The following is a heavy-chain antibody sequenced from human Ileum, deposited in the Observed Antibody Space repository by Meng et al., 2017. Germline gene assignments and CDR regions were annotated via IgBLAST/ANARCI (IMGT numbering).Heavy chain of an antibody. D-gene: IGHD2-15*01. J-gene: IGHJ4*02. Sequence: QGELGQSGGGVKKPGASVTVSCKSSGYTFTGYYMHWVRQAPGQGLEWMGRINPNSGGTNYAQKFQGRVTMTRDTSISTAYMELSRLRSDDTAVYYCAREWIVVVVAATPPLDYWGQGTLVTVSS. CDR1: GYTFTGYY. V-gene: IGHV1-2*06. CDR3: AREWIVVVVAATPPLDY. CDR2: INPNSGGT.